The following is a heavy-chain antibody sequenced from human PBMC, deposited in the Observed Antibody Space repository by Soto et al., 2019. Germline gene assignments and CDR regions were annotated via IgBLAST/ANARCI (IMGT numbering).Heavy chain of an antibody. CDR2: ISANNGNT. CDR1: GYTFTNYG. V-gene: IGHV1-18*01. Sequence: QVQLVQSGAEVKKPGASVKVSCKASGYTFTNYGISWVRQAPGQGLEWMGWISANNGNTNYEHKIQGRVTMTTDTSASKAYMELRSLRSDDTVVDFWARDRGGYALGYLGQGTLVTVSS. CDR3: ARDRGGYALGY. D-gene: IGHD5-12*01. J-gene: IGHJ4*01.